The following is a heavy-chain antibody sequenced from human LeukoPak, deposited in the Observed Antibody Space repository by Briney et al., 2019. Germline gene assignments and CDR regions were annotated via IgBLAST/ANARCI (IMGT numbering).Heavy chain of an antibody. CDR1: GYSFTSYW. CDR3: ARHRVGIYSRNHAFDI. Sequence: GESLKISCKGSGYSFTSYWIGWVRQMPGKGLEWMGIIYPGDSDTRYSPSFQGQVTISADKSISTAYLQWSSLKASDTAKYYCARHRVGIYSRNHAFDIWGQGTMVTVSS. V-gene: IGHV5-51*01. J-gene: IGHJ3*02. D-gene: IGHD2-21*01. CDR2: IYPGDSDT.